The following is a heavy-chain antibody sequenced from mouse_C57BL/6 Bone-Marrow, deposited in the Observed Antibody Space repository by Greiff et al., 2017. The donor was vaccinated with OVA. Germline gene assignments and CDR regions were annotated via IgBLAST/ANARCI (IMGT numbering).Heavy chain of an antibody. CDR3: TRGGTTVVANGYFDV. CDR1: GFTFSSYA. Sequence: DVQLVESGEGLVKPGGSLKLSCAASGFTFSSYAMSWVRQTPEKRLEWVAYISSGGDYIYYADTLKGRFTISRANARNTLYLHMSSLKSEDTAMYYCTRGGTTVVANGYFDVWGTGTTVTVSS. CDR2: ISSGGDYI. J-gene: IGHJ1*03. V-gene: IGHV5-9-1*02. D-gene: IGHD1-1*01.